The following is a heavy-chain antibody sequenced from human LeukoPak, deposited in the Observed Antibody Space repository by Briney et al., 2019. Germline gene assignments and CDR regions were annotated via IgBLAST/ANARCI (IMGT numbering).Heavy chain of an antibody. CDR3: TRGYSYGYEMDY. D-gene: IGHD5-18*01. CDR2: IKQDGSEK. Sequence: GGSLRLSCAATGVTFSSYWMSLVRQAPGKGLEWVANIKQDGSEKYYVDSVKGRFTISRDNAKNSLYLQMNSLRAEDTAVYYCTRGYSYGYEMDYWGQGTLVTVSS. J-gene: IGHJ4*02. V-gene: IGHV3-7*01. CDR1: GVTFSSYW.